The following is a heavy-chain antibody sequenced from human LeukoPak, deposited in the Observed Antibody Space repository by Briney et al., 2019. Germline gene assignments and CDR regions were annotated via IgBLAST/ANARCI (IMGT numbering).Heavy chain of an antibody. V-gene: IGHV4-39*01. D-gene: IGHD5-18*01. Sequence: PSETLSLTCTVSGGSISSSSHNWGRLRQGQGQGLEWIGSIHYSGSTYYNPSLKSRVTISVDTSKKQFSLKLRSVTAADTAVYYCARRPTEYSYGHRYYFDYWGQGTLVTVSS. CDR2: IHYSGST. CDR3: ARRPTEYSYGHRYYFDY. J-gene: IGHJ4*02. CDR1: GGSISSSSHN.